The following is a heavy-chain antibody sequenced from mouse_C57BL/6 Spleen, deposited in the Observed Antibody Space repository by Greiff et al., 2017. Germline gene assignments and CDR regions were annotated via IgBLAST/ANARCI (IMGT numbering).Heavy chain of an antibody. CDR2: INSGGSYT. V-gene: IGHV5-6*01. Sequence: EVQRVESGGDLVKPGGSLKLSCAASGFTFSSYGMSWVRQTPDKRLEWVATINSGGSYTYYPDSVKGRFTISRDNAKNTLYLQMSSLKSEDTAMYYCARWDYGNYGAYWGQGTLVTVSA. CDR3: ARWDYGNYGAY. CDR1: GFTFSSYG. J-gene: IGHJ3*01. D-gene: IGHD2-1*01.